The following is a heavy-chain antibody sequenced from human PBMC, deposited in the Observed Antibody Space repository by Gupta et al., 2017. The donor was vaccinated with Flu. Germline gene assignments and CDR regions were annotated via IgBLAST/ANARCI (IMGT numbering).Heavy chain of an antibody. J-gene: IGHJ3*02. CDR3: AKDRGYPKRWLQLLEADI. D-gene: IGHD3-3*01. CDR1: GFTFSSYA. CDR2: ISGSGGST. V-gene: IGHV3-23*01. Sequence: EVQLLESGGGLVQPGGSLRLSCAASGFTFSSYAMSWVRQAPGKGLEWVSAISGSGGSTYYADSVKGRFTISRDNSKNTLYLQMNSLRAEDTAVYYCAKDRGYPKRWLQLLEADIWGQGTMVTVSS.